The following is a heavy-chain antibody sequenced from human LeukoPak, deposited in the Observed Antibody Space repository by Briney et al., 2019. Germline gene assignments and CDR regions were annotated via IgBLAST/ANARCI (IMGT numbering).Heavy chain of an antibody. J-gene: IGHJ4*02. V-gene: IGHV4-34*01. D-gene: IGHD1/OR15-1a*01. CDR3: ARESGSAEHLFDY. CDR2: INHSGST. Sequence: SETLSLTCAVYGGSFSGYYWSWIRQPPGKGLEWIGEINHSGSTNYNPSLKSRVTMSADTSKNQFSLKLSSVTAADTAVYYCARESGSAEHLFDYWGQGTLVTVSS. CDR1: GGSFSGYY.